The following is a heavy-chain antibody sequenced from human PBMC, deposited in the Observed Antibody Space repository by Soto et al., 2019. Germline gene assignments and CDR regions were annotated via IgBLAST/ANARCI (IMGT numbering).Heavy chain of an antibody. V-gene: IGHV2-5*02. D-gene: IGHD6-19*01. CDR1: GFSLSTSGVV. Sequence: QITLKESGPTLVKPTQTLTLTCTLSGFSLSTSGVVVGWIRKPPGKALEWLAPIDWADDKLYIPSLRSRLTVTTDTSKNRVDMKMTNMDTVDTATYYCARSSEKFRSFAYWGQGTLVTDSS. J-gene: IGHJ4*02. CDR3: ARSSEKFRSFAY. CDR2: IDWADDK.